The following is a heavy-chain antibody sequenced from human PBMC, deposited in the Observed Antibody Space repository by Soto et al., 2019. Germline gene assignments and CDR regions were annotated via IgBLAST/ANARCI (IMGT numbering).Heavy chain of an antibody. CDR2: ISSSSSYI. V-gene: IGHV3-21*01. Sequence: EVQLVESGGGLVKPGGSLRLSCAASGFTFSSYSMNWVRQAPGKGREWVSSISSSSSYIYYADTVKGRLTISRDNVMNSRNLQMNSLRADDTAVYYCARDNNGSSSGWDTYYYYYYMDVCGQGTTVTVSS. J-gene: IGHJ6*03. CDR1: GFTFSSYS. CDR3: ARDNNGSSSGWDTYYYYYYMDV. D-gene: IGHD6-19*01.